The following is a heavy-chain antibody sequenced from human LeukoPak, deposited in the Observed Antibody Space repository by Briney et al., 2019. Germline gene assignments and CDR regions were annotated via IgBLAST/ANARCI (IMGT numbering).Heavy chain of an antibody. D-gene: IGHD4-17*01. CDR3: ARDLVTVTKGFDI. CDR2: ISYIGST. J-gene: IGHJ3*02. V-gene: IGHV4-59*11. Sequence: SETLSLTCAVSDDSFSSHYWTWIRQPPGKGLEWIGYISYIGSTNYNPSLKSRVTISIDTSKNQSPLKLTSVTAADTAVYYCARDLVTVTKGFDIWGQGTMVSVSS. CDR1: DDSFSSHY.